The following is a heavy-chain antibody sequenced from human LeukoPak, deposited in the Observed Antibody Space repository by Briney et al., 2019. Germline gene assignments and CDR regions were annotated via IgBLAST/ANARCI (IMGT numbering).Heavy chain of an antibody. Sequence: ASETLSLTCTVSGGSISSYYWRWIRQPAGRGLEWIGRIDTSGSTNYNPSLKSRVTMSVDTSKNQFSLKLSSVTAADTAVYYCARDRGGSSSGYYQDYWGQGTLVTVSS. CDR3: ARDRGGSSSGYYQDY. J-gene: IGHJ4*02. D-gene: IGHD3-22*01. V-gene: IGHV4-4*07. CDR1: GGSISSYY. CDR2: IDTSGST.